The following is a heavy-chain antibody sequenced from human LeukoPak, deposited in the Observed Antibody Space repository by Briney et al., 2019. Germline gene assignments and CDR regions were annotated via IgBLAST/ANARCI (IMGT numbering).Heavy chain of an antibody. Sequence: ASVKVSCKASGYTFTSYDINWVRQATGQGLGWMGWMNPNSGNTGYAQKFQGRVTMTRNTSISTAYMELSSLRSEDTAVYYCASLGGYRIVGATTSDAFDIWGQGTMVTVSS. V-gene: IGHV1-8*01. J-gene: IGHJ3*02. CDR1: GYTFTSYD. CDR3: ASLGGYRIVGATTSDAFDI. D-gene: IGHD1-26*01. CDR2: MNPNSGNT.